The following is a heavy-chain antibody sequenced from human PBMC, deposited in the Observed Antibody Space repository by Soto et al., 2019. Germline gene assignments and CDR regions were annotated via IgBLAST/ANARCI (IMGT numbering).Heavy chain of an antibody. Sequence: EVQLVESGGGLVQPGGSLRLSCAASGFTFSSYEMNWVRQAPGKGLEWVSYISSSGSTIYYADSVKGRFTISRDNAKNSLYLQMNSLRAEDTAVYYCARVPVGSGYLYYFDYWGQGTLVTVSS. J-gene: IGHJ4*02. D-gene: IGHD3-22*01. CDR1: GFTFSSYE. V-gene: IGHV3-48*03. CDR3: ARVPVGSGYLYYFDY. CDR2: ISSSGSTI.